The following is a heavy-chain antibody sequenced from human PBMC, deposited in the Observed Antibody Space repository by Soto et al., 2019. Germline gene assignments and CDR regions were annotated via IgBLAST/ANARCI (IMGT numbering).Heavy chain of an antibody. CDR1: GGSISSGGYS. V-gene: IGHV4-30-2*01. CDR2: IYHSGST. Sequence: SETLSLTCAVSGGSISSGGYSWSWIRQPPGKGLEWIGYIYHSGSTYYNPSLKSRVTISVDRSKNQFSLKLSSVTAADTAVYYCARGGGLISSSSAGWFDPWGQGTLVTVSS. D-gene: IGHD6-6*01. CDR3: ARGGGLISSSSAGWFDP. J-gene: IGHJ5*02.